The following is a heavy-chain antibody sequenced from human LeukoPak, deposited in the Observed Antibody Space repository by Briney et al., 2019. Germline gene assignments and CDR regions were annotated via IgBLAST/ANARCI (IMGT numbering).Heavy chain of an antibody. CDR1: GFILSNYW. V-gene: IGHV3-7*01. Sequence: GGSLRLSCAASGFILSNYWMGWVRRAPGKGLEWVANINQDGSEKHYVDFLKGRFTISRDNANNSLYLEMNNLSAEDTAVYYCARGLSPYYYYYMDVWGKGTTVTVSS. CDR2: INQDGSEK. CDR3: ARGLSPYYYYYMDV. J-gene: IGHJ6*03.